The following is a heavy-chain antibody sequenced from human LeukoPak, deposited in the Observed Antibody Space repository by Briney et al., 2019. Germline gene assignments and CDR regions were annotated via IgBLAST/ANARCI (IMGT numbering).Heavy chain of an antibody. V-gene: IGHV3-33*01. CDR2: IYYDGSNK. J-gene: IGHJ4*02. D-gene: IGHD3-16*01. CDR3: ARDRSTFVDY. CDR1: GFTLSSCG. Sequence: GGSLRLSCAASGFTLSSCGMHWVRQAPGKGLEWVAVIYYDGSNKYYADSVKGRFTISRDNSKKTLYLQMNSLRAEDTAVYYCARDRSTFVDYWGQGTLVTVSS.